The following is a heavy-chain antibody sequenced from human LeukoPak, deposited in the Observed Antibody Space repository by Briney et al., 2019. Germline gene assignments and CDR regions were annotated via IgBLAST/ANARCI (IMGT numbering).Heavy chain of an antibody. V-gene: IGHV3-23*01. J-gene: IGHJ4*02. CDR2: ISGSGTT. CDR1: GFTFSSYA. D-gene: IGHD2-15*01. CDR3: AKDHCSGGSCYFDY. Sequence: PGGSLRLSCAASGFTFSSYAMSWVRQAPGKGLEWVSAISGSGTTYYADSVKGRFTIPRDNSKNTLYLQMNSLRAGDTAVYYCAKDHCSGGSCYFDYWGQGTLVTVSS.